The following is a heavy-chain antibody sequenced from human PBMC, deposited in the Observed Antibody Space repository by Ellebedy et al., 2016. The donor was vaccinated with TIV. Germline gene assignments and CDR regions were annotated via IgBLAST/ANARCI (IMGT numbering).Heavy chain of an antibody. Sequence: GESLKISCKGSGYSFTSYWIGWVRQMPGNGLKWMGIIYPGDSDTQYSPSFQGKVTISADKSISTASLQWSSLKASATAMYYCARHSVGYLSGGSCYSYGMDVWGQGTTVTVSS. J-gene: IGHJ6*02. CDR2: IYPGDSDT. CDR3: ARHSVGYLSGGSCYSYGMDV. CDR1: GYSFTSYW. V-gene: IGHV5-51*01. D-gene: IGHD2-15*01.